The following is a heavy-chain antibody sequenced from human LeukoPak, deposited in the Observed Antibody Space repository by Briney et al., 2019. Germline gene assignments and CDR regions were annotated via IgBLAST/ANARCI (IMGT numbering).Heavy chain of an antibody. V-gene: IGHV4-59*08. D-gene: IGHD2-2*02. Sequence: SETLSLTCTVSGGSISSYYWSWIRQPPGKGLEWIGYIYYSGSTNYNPSLKSRVTISVDTSKNQFSLKLSSVTAADTAVYYCARRTIPEDAFDIWGQGTMVTVSS. J-gene: IGHJ3*02. CDR1: GGSISSYY. CDR3: ARRTIPEDAFDI. CDR2: IYYSGST.